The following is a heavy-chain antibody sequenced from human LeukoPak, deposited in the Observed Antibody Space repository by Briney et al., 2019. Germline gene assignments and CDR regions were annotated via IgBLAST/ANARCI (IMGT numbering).Heavy chain of an antibody. V-gene: IGHV3-23*01. J-gene: IGHJ4*02. CDR3: AKIVSDFWSGYDY. Sequence: GGSLRHSCAASGFTFSNYVMSWVRQAPGKGPQWVSSIKSSGDITFYADSVKGRFTVSRDNSKNTLYLQMNRLRAGDTAVYHCAKIVSDFWSGYDYWGLGTLVTVSS. D-gene: IGHD3-3*01. CDR2: IKSSGDIT. CDR1: GFTFSNYV.